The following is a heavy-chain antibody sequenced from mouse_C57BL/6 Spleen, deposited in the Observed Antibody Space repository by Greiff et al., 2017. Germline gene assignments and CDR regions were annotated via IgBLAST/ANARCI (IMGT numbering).Heavy chain of an antibody. J-gene: IGHJ4*01. V-gene: IGHV1-50*01. Sequence: QVQLKQPGAELVKPGASVKLSCKASGYTFTSYWMQWVKQRPGQGLEWIGEIDPSDSYTNYNQKFKGKATLTVDTSSSTAYMQLSSLTSEDSAVYYCARYGSNYGEGAMDYWGQGTSVTVAS. CDR1: GYTFTSYW. CDR2: IDPSDSYT. CDR3: ARYGSNYGEGAMDY. D-gene: IGHD1-1*01.